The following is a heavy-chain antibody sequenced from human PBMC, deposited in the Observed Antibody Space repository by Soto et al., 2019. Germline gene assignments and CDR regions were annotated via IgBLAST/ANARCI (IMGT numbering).Heavy chain of an antibody. V-gene: IGHV4-61*01. CDR1: GGSVSSGSYY. J-gene: IGHJ6*02. Sequence: PSETLSLTCTVSGGSVSSGSYYWSWIRQPPGKGLEWIGYIYYSGSTNYNPSLKSRVTISVDTSKNQFSLKLSFVTAADAAVYYCASDHPFCFSRYYYDSSRSGGMDVWGQGTMVTVSS. CDR2: IYYSGST. CDR3: ASDHPFCFSRYYYDSSRSGGMDV. D-gene: IGHD3-22*01.